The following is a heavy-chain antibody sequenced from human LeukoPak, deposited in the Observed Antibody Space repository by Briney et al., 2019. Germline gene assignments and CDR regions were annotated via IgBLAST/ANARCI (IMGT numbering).Heavy chain of an antibody. V-gene: IGHV3-48*03. CDR2: ISRSGSTI. D-gene: IGHD2-8*01. J-gene: IGHJ4*02. Sequence: GGSLRLSCAASGFTFSSYEMNWVRQAPGKGLEWVSYISRSGSTIHYADSVKGRFTISRDNAKNSLYLQMNSLGAEDTSVYYCASSLQTSSPVLIANPFAHWGQGTLVTVSS. CDR1: GFTFSSYE. CDR3: ASSLQTSSPVLIANPFAH.